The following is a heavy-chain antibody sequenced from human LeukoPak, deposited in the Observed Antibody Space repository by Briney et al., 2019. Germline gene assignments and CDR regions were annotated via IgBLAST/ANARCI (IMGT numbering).Heavy chain of an antibody. J-gene: IGHJ4*02. Sequence: PSETLSLTCGVFGGSIRSSNWWSWVRQPPGKGLEWIGEISHSGNTNYNPSLKSRVTISVDKSKSQFSLKVSSVTAADTAVYYCARRISIGTAIEYWGQGTLVTVSS. D-gene: IGHD5-18*01. CDR2: ISHSGNT. CDR3: ARRISIGTAIEY. V-gene: IGHV4-4*02. CDR1: GGSIRSSNW.